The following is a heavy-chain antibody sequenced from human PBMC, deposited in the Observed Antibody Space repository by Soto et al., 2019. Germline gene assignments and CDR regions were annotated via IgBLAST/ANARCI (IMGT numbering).Heavy chain of an antibody. Sequence: QVQLQESGPGLVKPSETLSLNCTVTGGTISGYYWTWIRQSAGGGLEWIGRIYSSGSTNYNPSLKSRVTISLDTSMNHFSLRLSSVTAADTAVYYCARGQRFSDWFAPWGQGTLVTVSS. D-gene: IGHD3-3*01. V-gene: IGHV4-4*07. CDR1: GGTISGYY. CDR3: ARGQRFSDWFAP. CDR2: IYSSGST. J-gene: IGHJ5*02.